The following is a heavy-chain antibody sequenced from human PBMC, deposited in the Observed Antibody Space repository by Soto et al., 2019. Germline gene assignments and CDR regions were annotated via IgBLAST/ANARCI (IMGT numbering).Heavy chain of an antibody. J-gene: IGHJ6*02. Sequence: SETLSLTCTVSGGSISSGGYYWSWIRQHPGKGLEWIGYIYYSGSTYYNPSLKSRVTISVDTSKNQFSLKLSSVTAADPAVYYCARDKVNGTSSHYYYYYGMDVWGQGTTVTVSS. CDR3: ARDKVNGTSSHYYYYYGMDV. V-gene: IGHV4-31*03. CDR1: GGSISSGGYY. D-gene: IGHD2-2*01. CDR2: IYYSGST.